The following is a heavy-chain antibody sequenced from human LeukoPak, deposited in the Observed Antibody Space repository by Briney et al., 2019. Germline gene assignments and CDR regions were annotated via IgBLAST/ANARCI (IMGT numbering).Heavy chain of an antibody. CDR2: ISGSGGST. V-gene: IGHV3-23*01. CDR1: GFTFSSYA. D-gene: IGHD6-13*01. Sequence: GGSLRLSCAASGFTFSSYAMSWVRQAPGKGLEWVSAISGSGGSTYYADSVKGRFTISRDNSKNTLYLQMNSLRAEDTAVYYCAKPPTPGSSWPYDFDYWGQGTLVTVSS. CDR3: AKPPTPGSSWPYDFDY. J-gene: IGHJ4*02.